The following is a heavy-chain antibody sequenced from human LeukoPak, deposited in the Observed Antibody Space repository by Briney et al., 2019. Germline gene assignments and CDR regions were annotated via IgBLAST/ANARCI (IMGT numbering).Heavy chain of an antibody. V-gene: IGHV3-30-3*01. Sequence: PGRSLRLSCAASGFTFSSYAMHWVRQAPGKGLEWVAVISYDGSNKYYADSVKGRFTISRDNSKNTLYLQMNSLRAEDTAVYYCARGGRSSPPVDYDMDVWGQGTTVTVSS. CDR2: ISYDGSNK. J-gene: IGHJ6*02. D-gene: IGHD6-13*01. CDR3: ARGGRSSPPVDYDMDV. CDR1: GFTFSSYA.